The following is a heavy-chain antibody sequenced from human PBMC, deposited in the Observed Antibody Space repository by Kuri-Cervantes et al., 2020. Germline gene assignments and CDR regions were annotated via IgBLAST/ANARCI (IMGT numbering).Heavy chain of an antibody. CDR2: IRSKAYGGTT. V-gene: IGHV3-49*04. CDR1: GFTFGDYA. D-gene: IGHD2-15*01. CDR3: TRVRYCSGGSCPYYYYYYMDV. J-gene: IGHJ6*03. Sequence: GESLKISCTASGFTFGDYAMSWVRQAPGKGLEWVGFIRSKAYGGTTEYAASVKGRFTISRDDSKSIAYLQMNSLKTEDTAVYYCTRVRYCSGGSCPYYYYYYMDVWGKGTTVTVSS.